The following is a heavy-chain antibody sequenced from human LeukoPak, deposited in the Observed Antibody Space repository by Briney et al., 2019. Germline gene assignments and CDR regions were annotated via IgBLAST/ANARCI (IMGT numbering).Heavy chain of an antibody. V-gene: IGHV3-23*01. J-gene: IGHJ4*02. D-gene: IGHD6-19*01. CDR3: AFSIAVAGTLDY. CDR1: GFTFSSYS. CDR2: ISGSGGST. Sequence: GGSLRLSCAASGFTFSSYSMNWVRQAPGKGLEWVSAISGSGGSTYYADSVKGRFTISRDNSKNTLYLQMNSLRAEDTAVYYCAFSIAVAGTLDYWGQGTLVTVSS.